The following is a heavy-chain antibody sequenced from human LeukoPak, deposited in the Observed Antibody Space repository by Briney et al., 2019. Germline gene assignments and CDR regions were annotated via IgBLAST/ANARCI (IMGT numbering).Heavy chain of an antibody. CDR2: ISDDGSNT. CDR1: GFXLSGFG. V-gene: IGHV3-30*18. CDR3: AKDADTATIIYWYFDL. J-gene: IGHJ2*01. D-gene: IGHD5-18*01. Sequence: GGSLRLSCTASGFXLSGFGIHWVRQAPGKGLEWVAVISDDGSNTYYADSVKGRFTISRDNSKNTLYLQLNSLRTEDTAVYYCAKDADTATIIYWYFDLWGRGTLVTVSS.